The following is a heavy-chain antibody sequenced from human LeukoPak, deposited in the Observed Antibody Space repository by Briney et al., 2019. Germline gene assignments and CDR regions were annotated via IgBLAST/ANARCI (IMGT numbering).Heavy chain of an antibody. CDR2: ISTYTGNS. J-gene: IGHJ4*02. V-gene: IGHV1-18*01. CDR1: GYTFSNYV. Sequence: ASVKVSCKASGYTFSNYVLTWVRQAPGQGLVWMGRISTYTGNSKYAQKFQDRVTMTTDTSTSTAYMEPSNLSSDDTAVYYCARTMTTMTTHGELDFWGQGTLVTVSS. D-gene: IGHD4-17*01. CDR3: ARTMTTMTTHGELDF.